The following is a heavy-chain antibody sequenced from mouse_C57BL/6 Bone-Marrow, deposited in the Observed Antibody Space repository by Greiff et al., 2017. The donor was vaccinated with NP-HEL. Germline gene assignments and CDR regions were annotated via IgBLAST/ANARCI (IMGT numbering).Heavy chain of an antibody. J-gene: IGHJ2*01. CDR2: INPSSGYT. D-gene: IGHD1-1*01. V-gene: IGHV1-7*01. Sequence: VQRVESGAELAKPGASVKLSCKASGYTFTSYWMHWVKQRPGQGLEWIGYINPSSGYTKYNQKFKDKATLTADKSSSTAYMQLSSLTYEDSAVYYCARTDTTIVAHFDYWGQGTTLTVSS. CDR1: GYTFTSYW. CDR3: ARTDTTIVAHFDY.